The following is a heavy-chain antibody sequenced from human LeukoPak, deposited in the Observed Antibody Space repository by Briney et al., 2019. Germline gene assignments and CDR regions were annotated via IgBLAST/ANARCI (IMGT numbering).Heavy chain of an antibody. CDR1: SGSISGYY. CDR3: ARVPLSDWYFDL. Sequence: SETLSLTCTVSSGSISGYYWNWIRQPPGKGLEWIGCIYYSGSTNYNPSLKSRVSISVDTSTDQSSLKLNSVTAADTAVYYCARVPLSDWYFDLWGRGTLVTVSS. J-gene: IGHJ2*01. CDR2: IYYSGST. V-gene: IGHV4-59*01.